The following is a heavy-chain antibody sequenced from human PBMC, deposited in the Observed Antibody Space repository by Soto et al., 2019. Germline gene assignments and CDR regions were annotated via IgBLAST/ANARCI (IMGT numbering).Heavy chain of an antibody. CDR2: ISFDGGNK. D-gene: IGHD4-4*01. Sequence: QVQLVESGGGVVQPGRSLRLSCAASGFTFSSYAMHWVRQAPGQGLEWVAVISFDGGNKYYAGSVKGRFTISRDNSKNTLHMQMNGRRTGGTTVYYCARDWINYVGSYYGLAVWVPGNTVPGS. CDR3: ARDWINYVGSYYGLAV. CDR1: GFTFSSYA. J-gene: IGHJ6*02. V-gene: IGHV3-30-3*01.